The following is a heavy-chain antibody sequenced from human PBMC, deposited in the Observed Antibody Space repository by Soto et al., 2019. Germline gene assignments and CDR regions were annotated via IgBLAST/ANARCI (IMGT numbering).Heavy chain of an antibody. CDR2: INPNSGGT. CDR3: ARGALVVIPARYGMDV. CDR1: GYTFTGYY. J-gene: IGHJ6*02. D-gene: IGHD3-22*01. V-gene: IGHV1-2*04. Sequence: ASVKVSCKASGYTFTGYYMHWVRQAPGQGLEWMGWINPNSGGTNYAQKFQGWVTMTRDTSISTAYMELSRLRSDDTAVYYCARGALVVIPARYGMDVWGQGTTVTVSS.